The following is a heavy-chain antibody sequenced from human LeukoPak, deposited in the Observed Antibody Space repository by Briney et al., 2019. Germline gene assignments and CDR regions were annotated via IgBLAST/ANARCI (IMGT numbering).Heavy chain of an antibody. CDR3: ARDSVGDYVWGSYPNWFDP. D-gene: IGHD3-16*02. CDR2: IYTSGST. J-gene: IGHJ5*02. CDR1: GGSISSYY. Sequence: SETLSLTCTVSGGSISSYYWSWIRQPAGKGLEWIGRIYTSGSTNYNPSLKSRVTISVDRSKNQFSLKLSSVTAADTAVYYCARDSVGDYVWGSYPNWFDPWGQGTLVTVSS. V-gene: IGHV4-4*07.